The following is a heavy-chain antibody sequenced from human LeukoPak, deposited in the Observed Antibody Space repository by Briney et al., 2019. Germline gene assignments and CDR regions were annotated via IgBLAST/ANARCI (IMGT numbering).Heavy chain of an antibody. V-gene: IGHV3-74*01. Sequence: PGGSLRLSCAASGFTFRSYWMQWVRQVPGKGLVWVSRINMDGTSTTYADSVKGRFTISRDNAKNSLYLQMNSLRVEDTAVYYCARENHGSFDYWGQGTLVTVSS. D-gene: IGHD1-14*01. CDR3: ARENHGSFDY. CDR2: INMDGTST. CDR1: GFTFRSYW. J-gene: IGHJ4*02.